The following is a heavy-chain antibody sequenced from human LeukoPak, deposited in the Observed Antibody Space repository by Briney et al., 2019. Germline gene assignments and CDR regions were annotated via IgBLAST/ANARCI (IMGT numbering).Heavy chain of an antibody. V-gene: IGHV4-34*01. J-gene: IGHJ4*02. CDR1: GGSFSGYC. D-gene: IGHD3-22*01. CDR3: ARSHDYYDSSGYSVDY. CDR2: INHSGST. Sequence: NPSETLSLTCAVYGGSFSGYCWSWIRQPPGKGLEWIGEINHSGSTNYNPSLKSRVTISVDTSKNQFSLKLSSVTAADTAVYYCARSHDYYDSSGYSVDYWSQGTLVTVSS.